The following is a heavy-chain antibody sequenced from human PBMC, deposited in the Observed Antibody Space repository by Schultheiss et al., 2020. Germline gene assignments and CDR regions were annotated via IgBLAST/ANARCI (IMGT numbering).Heavy chain of an antibody. CDR2: ISSSGSTI. CDR1: GFTVSSNY. V-gene: IGHV3-48*01. CDR3: ARGGYSGYDSPDY. D-gene: IGHD5-12*01. J-gene: IGHJ4*02. Sequence: GGSLRLSCAASGFTVSSNYMSWVRQAPGKGLEWVSYISSSGSTIYYADSVKGRFTISRDNSKNTLYLQMNSLRAEDTAVYYCARGGYSGYDSPDYWGQGTLVTVSS.